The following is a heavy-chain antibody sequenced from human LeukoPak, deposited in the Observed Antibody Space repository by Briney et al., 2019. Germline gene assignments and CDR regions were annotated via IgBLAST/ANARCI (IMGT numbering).Heavy chain of an antibody. V-gene: IGHV4-30-2*01. CDR3: ARGPPYSGYDWTFDY. D-gene: IGHD5-12*01. J-gene: IGHJ4*02. CDR2: IYHSGST. Sequence: PLQTLSLTCAVSGGSISSGGYSWSWIRQPPGKGLEWIGYIYHSGSTYYNPSLKSRVTISVDRSKNQFSLQLNSVTPEDTAVYYCARGPPYSGYDWTFDYWGQGTLVTVSS. CDR1: GGSISSGGYS.